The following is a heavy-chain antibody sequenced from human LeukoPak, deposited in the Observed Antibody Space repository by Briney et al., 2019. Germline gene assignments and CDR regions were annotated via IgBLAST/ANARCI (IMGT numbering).Heavy chain of an antibody. V-gene: IGHV3-30*04. Sequence: GSLRLSCAASGFTFSSYAMHWVRQAPGKGLEWVAVISYDGSNKYYADSVKGRFTISRDNSKNTLYMLMNSLRAEDTAVYYCARALKQSGFDYYFDYWGQGTLVTVPS. CDR2: ISYDGSNK. J-gene: IGHJ4*02. CDR3: ARALKQSGFDYYFDY. D-gene: IGHD5-12*01. CDR1: GFTFSSYA.